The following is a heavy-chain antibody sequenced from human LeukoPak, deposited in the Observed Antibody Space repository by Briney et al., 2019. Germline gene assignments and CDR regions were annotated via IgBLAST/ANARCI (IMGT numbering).Heavy chain of an antibody. D-gene: IGHD3-22*01. CDR3: AGRVYYDSSGYYYRPIDY. J-gene: IGHJ4*02. V-gene: IGHV4-34*01. Sequence: IPSETLSLTCAVYGGSFSGYYWSWIRQPPGKGLEWIGEINHSGSTNYNPSLKSRVTISVDTSRNQFSLKLSSVTAADTAVYYCAGRVYYDSSGYYYRPIDYWGQGTLVTVSS. CDR1: GGSFSGYY. CDR2: INHSGST.